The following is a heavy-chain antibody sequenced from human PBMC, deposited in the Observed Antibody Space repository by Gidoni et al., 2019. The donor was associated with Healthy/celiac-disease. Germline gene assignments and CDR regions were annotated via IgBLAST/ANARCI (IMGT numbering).Heavy chain of an antibody. CDR1: GFTVSSNY. D-gene: IGHD5-12*01. V-gene: IGHV3-53*01. CDR2: IYSGGST. CDR3: ASPKGDGYNQFDY. J-gene: IGHJ4*02. Sequence: EVQLVESGGGLIQPGGSLRLSCAASGFTVSSNYMSWVRQAPGKGLEWVSVIYSGGSTYYADSVKGRFTIFRDNSKNTLYLQMNSLRAEDTAVYYCASPKGDGYNQFDYWGQGTLVTVSS.